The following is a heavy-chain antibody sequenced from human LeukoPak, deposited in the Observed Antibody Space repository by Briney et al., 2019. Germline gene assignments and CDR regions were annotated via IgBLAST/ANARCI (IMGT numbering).Heavy chain of an antibody. Sequence: GGSLRLSCAASGFTFSTYAMSWVRQAPGKGLEWVSAISGSTGRTYYADSVKGRFTISRDNSKNTLYLQMNNLRAEDTAVYYCAKGHSSGWYYFDYWGQGTLVTVSS. CDR1: GFTFSTYA. CDR2: ISGSTGRT. V-gene: IGHV3-23*01. J-gene: IGHJ4*02. D-gene: IGHD6-19*01. CDR3: AKGHSSGWYYFDY.